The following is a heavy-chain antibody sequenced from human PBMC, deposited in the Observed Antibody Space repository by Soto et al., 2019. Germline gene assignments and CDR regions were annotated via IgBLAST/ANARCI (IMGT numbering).Heavy chain of an antibody. CDR2: ISLYSDGT. CDR1: GYTFSNYG. CDR3: GRVVPGAEAWFGR. D-gene: IGHD2-2*01. V-gene: IGHV1-18*01. Sequence: ASVKVSCKTSGYTFSNYGITWVRQAPGQPLEWLVWISLYSDGTNYAQKFQRRVSMTTDTSTTTAYMELRSLRSDDTAVYYCGRVVPGAEAWFGRWGEDTLLTLSS. J-gene: IGHJ5*02.